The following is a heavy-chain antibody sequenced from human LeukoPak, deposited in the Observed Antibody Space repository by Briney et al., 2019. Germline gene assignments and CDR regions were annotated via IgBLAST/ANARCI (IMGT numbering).Heavy chain of an antibody. CDR2: IYYSGCT. CDR3: ARPVRSGGSPGWFDP. J-gene: IGHJ5*02. CDR1: GGSISSSSYY. D-gene: IGHD2-15*01. Sequence: SETLSLTCTVSGGSISSSSYYWGWIRQPPGKGLEWIGSIYYSGCTYYNPSLKSRVTISVDTSKNQFSLKLSSVTAADTAVYYCARPVRSGGSPGWFDPWGQGTLVTVSS. V-gene: IGHV4-39*01.